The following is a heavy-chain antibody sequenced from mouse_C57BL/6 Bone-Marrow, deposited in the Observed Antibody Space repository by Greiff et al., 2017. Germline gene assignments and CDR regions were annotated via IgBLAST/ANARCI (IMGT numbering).Heavy chain of an antibody. D-gene: IGHD2-3*01. J-gene: IGHJ1*03. CDR2: IYPGSGST. CDR1: GYTFTSYW. CDR3: ASEDGYFPYWYFDV. Sequence: QVQLQQPGAELVKPGASVKMSCKASGYTFTSYWITWVKQRPGQGLEWIGDIYPGSGSTNYNEKFKSKATLTVDTSSNTAYMQLSSLTSEDSAVYYGASEDGYFPYWYFDVWGTGTTVTVSS. V-gene: IGHV1-55*01.